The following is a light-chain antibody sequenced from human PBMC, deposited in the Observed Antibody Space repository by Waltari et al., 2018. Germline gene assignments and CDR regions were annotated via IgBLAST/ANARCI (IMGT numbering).Light chain of an antibody. CDR1: QSVLYRYSNQNF. V-gene: IGKV4-1*01. Sequence: IVVSHAPHHLTAPLLHRANLNCTYTQSVLYRYSNQNFLAWYQQKPGQPPKLRIYWASTRESGVPDRFSGSGSGTDFTLTISSLQAEDVAVYYFQQYYSTIFTFGPGTKVDIK. J-gene: IGKJ3*01. CDR2: WAS. CDR3: QQYYSTIFT.